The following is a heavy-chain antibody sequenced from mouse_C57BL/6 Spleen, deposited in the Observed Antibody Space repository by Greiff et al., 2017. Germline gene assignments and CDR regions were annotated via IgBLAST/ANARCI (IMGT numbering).Heavy chain of an antibody. CDR2: INPSNGGT. D-gene: IGHD2-4*01. V-gene: IGHV1-53*01. CDR3: ARSEDYDVEDFDY. CDR1: GYTFTSYW. J-gene: IGHJ2*01. Sequence: VQLQQSGTELVKPGASVKLSCKASGYTFTSYWMHWVKQRPGQGLEWIGNINPSNGGTNYNETFKSKATLTVDKSSSTAYMQLSSLTSEDSAVYYCARSEDYDVEDFDYWGQGTTLTVSS.